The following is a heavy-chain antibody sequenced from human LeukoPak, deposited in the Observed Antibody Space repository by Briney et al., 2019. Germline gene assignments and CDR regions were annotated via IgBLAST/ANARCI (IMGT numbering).Heavy chain of an antibody. CDR3: AEVHYTASFPGSFPGRNYFDS. CDR1: GFAFSGYA. J-gene: IGHJ4*02. D-gene: IGHD1-26*01. Sequence: GGSLRLSCTVSGFAFSGYAMSWVRQAPGKGPEWVSSIGARGDVTYSADSVKGRFTISRDNSKRTLFLQMNSLRAEDTAVYYCAEVHYTASFPGSFPGRNYFDSWGQGSLVTVSS. CDR2: IGARGDVT. V-gene: IGHV3-23*01.